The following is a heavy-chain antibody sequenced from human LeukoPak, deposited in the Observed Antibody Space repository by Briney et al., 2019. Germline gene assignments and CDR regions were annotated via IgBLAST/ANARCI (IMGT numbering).Heavy chain of an antibody. CDR2: MNPNSGNT. V-gene: IGHV1-8*01. D-gene: IGHD3-22*01. CDR1: GYTFTNYD. J-gene: IGHJ3*02. Sequence: ASVKVSCKASGYTFTNYDINWVRQATGQGLEWMGWMNPNSGNTGYAQELQGRVTMTRNSSISTAFMELSSLRSEDTAVYYRARGGTIYDSILEDAFDIWGQGTMVTVSS. CDR3: ARGGTIYDSILEDAFDI.